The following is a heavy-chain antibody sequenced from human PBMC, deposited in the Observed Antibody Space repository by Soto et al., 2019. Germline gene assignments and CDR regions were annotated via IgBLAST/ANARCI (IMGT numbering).Heavy chain of an antibody. V-gene: IGHV4-34*01. CDR3: ARGPYCSSTSCYWFDP. J-gene: IGHJ5*02. CDR1: GGSFSGYY. D-gene: IGHD2-2*01. CDR2: INHSGST. Sequence: SETLSLTCAVYGGSFSGYYLSWIRQPPGKGLEWIGEINHSGSTNYNPSLKSRVTISVDTSKNQFSLKLSSVTAADTAVYYCARGPYCSSTSCYWFDPWGQGTLVTVSS.